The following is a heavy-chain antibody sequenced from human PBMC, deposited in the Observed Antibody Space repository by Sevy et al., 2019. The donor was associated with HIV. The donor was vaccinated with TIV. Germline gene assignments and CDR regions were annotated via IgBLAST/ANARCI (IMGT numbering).Heavy chain of an antibody. Sequence: GESLKISCVGSEFTFSYYGMHWVRQAPGKGLEWVAAIWYDGSNKYYADSVKGRFTISKDNSKNTLYLQMNRLRAEDTAVYYCAKDTRDCSGGTCYSAPLYNWFDPWGQGTLVTVSS. CDR1: EFTFSYYG. D-gene: IGHD2-15*01. CDR3: AKDTRDCSGGTCYSAPLYNWFDP. V-gene: IGHV3-33*03. CDR2: IWYDGSNK. J-gene: IGHJ5*02.